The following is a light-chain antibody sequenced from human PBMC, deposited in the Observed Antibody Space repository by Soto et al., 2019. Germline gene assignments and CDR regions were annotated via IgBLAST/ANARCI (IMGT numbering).Light chain of an antibody. J-gene: IGLJ1*01. V-gene: IGLV2-14*01. CDR1: SSDVGGYNY. Sequence: QSALTQPASVSGSPGQSITISCTGTSSDVGGYNYVSWYQQHPGNAPRIMIYEVNNRPSGVPNRFSGSKSGNTASLTISGLQAEDEADYYCSSKTSSRTPFVFGSGTKVTVL. CDR2: EVN. CDR3: SSKTSSRTPFV.